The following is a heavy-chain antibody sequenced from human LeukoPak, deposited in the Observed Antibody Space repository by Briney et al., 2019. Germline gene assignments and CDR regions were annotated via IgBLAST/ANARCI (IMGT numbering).Heavy chain of an antibody. CDR1: GDSLSNSNYY. J-gene: IGHJ4*02. CDR3: VRLRLYQQLVTDY. V-gene: IGHV4-39*01. CDR2: NYYSGTT. Sequence: PSETLSLICSVSGDSLSNSNYYWGWIRQPPGKGLEWIGSNYYSGTTYYSPSLEGRVNISVDKAKIQFSLKLSSVTATDTSVYCCVRLRLYQQLVTDYWGQGILVTVSS. D-gene: IGHD6-13*01.